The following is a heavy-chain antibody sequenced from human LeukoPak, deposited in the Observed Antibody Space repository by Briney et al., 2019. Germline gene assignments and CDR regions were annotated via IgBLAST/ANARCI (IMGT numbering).Heavy chain of an antibody. Sequence: SETLSLTCTVSGGSISSYYWSWIRQPPGKGLEWIGYIYYSGSTNYNPSLKSRVTISVDTSKNQFSLKLSSVTAADTAVYYCASAGSGWPAEYFQHWGQGTLVTVSS. V-gene: IGHV4-59*01. CDR1: GGSISSYY. J-gene: IGHJ1*01. CDR3: ASAGSGWPAEYFQH. D-gene: IGHD6-19*01. CDR2: IYYSGST.